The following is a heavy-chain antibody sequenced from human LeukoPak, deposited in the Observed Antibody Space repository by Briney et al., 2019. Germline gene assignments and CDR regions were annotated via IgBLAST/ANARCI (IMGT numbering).Heavy chain of an antibody. CDR2: ISWDGGSS. J-gene: IGHJ4*02. D-gene: IGHD6-19*01. V-gene: IGHV3-43D*03. CDR1: GFSFDDYA. Sequence: PGGSLRLSCAASGFSFDDYAMHWVRQAPGKGLECVSLISWDGGSSYYADSVKGRFTISRDNSKNSLYLQMNSLRAEDTALYYCAKDSVAVTGTGNIDYWGQGTLVTVSS. CDR3: AKDSVAVTGTGNIDY.